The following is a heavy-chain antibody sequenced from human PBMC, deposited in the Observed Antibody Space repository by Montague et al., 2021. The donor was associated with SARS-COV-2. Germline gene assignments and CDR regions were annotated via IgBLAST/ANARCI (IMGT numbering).Heavy chain of an antibody. Sequence: SETLSLTCTVSGVSISSYYWSWTRHPPPPGLELIGYMYYSLSTNSNPSLNIRVTLSVDTYKTQFSLKLSPVTAADTAVYFCSRDFDYWGQGTLVTVSS. J-gene: IGHJ4*02. CDR2: MYYSLST. CDR3: SRDFDY. CDR1: GVSISSYY. V-gene: IGHV4-59*13.